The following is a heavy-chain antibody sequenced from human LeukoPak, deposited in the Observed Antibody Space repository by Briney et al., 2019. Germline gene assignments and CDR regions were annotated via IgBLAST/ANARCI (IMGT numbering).Heavy chain of an antibody. J-gene: IGHJ4*02. CDR3: AKSTGGSYYVGFDY. CDR2: ISWNSGSI. D-gene: IGHD1-26*01. CDR1: GSTFDDYA. V-gene: IGHV3-9*03. Sequence: GGSLRLSCAASGSTFDDYAMHWVRQAPGKGLEWVSGISWNSGSIGYADSVKGRFTISRDNAKNSLYLQMNSLRAEDMALYYCAKSTGGSYYVGFDYWGQGTLVTVSS.